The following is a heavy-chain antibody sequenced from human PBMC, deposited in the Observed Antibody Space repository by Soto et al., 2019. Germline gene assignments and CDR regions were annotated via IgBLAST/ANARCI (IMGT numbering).Heavy chain of an antibody. J-gene: IGHJ3*02. CDR3: ARDSPSRVTMVRGVSPRAFDI. CDR1: GGSISSYY. CDR2: IYYSGST. D-gene: IGHD3-10*01. Sequence: KRXGTLSLTCTVSGGSISSYYWSWTRQPPGKGLEWIGYIYYSGSTNYNPSLKSRVTISVDTSKNQLSLKLSSVTAADTAVYYCARDSPSRVTMVRGVSPRAFDIWGQGTMVTVSS. V-gene: IGHV4-59*01.